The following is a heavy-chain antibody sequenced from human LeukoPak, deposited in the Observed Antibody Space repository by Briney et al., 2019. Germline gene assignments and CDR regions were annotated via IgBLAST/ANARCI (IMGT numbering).Heavy chain of an antibody. D-gene: IGHD1-14*01. Sequence: SETLSLTCTVSGGSISSSSYYWGWIRQPPGKGLEWIGSIYYSGTTYYNPSLKSRVTISLDTSKNQFSLKLSSVTAADTAVYYCASKLLLYNRVNWFDPWGQGTLVTVSS. CDR1: GGSISSSSYY. CDR2: IYYSGTT. J-gene: IGHJ5*02. V-gene: IGHV4-39*07. CDR3: ASKLLLYNRVNWFDP.